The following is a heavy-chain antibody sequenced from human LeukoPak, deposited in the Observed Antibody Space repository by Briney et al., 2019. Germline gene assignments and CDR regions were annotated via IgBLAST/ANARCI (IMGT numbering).Heavy chain of an antibody. CDR2: IYYSGST. J-gene: IGHJ4*02. Sequence: PSETLSLTCTVSGGSINDHYWSWIGQAPGKGLEWIGYIYYSGSTRYNPSLKSRVTISVDPSENQFSLKLSSVTAADTAVYYCARDSHGYSSSSHLRYWGQGTLVTVSS. V-gene: IGHV4-59*11. CDR1: GGSINDHY. CDR3: ARDSHGYSSSSHLRY. D-gene: IGHD6-6*01.